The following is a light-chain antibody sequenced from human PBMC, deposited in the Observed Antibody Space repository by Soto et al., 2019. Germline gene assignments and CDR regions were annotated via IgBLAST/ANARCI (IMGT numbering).Light chain of an antibody. CDR1: QSIGSH. J-gene: IGKJ4*01. CDR2: DTS. CDR3: QQYHTWPLT. Sequence: IVMTQSPAALSVSPGESATLSCRASQSIGSHLAWYQQRPGRAPRLLIFDTSSRATTGLPARFSGSGSETDFTLTISGLQSEDFAVYYCQQYHTWPLTFGGGTTLQIK. V-gene: IGKV3-15*01.